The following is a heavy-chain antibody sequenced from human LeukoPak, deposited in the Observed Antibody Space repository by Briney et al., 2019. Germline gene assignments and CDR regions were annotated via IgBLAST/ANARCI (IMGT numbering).Heavy chain of an antibody. CDR1: GGSISSYY. D-gene: IGHD2-15*01. J-gene: IGHJ5*02. CDR2: IYTSGST. Sequence: SETLSLTCTVSGGSISSYYWSWIRQPPGKGLEWIGYIYTSGSTNYNPSLKSRVTISVDTSENQFSLKLSSVTAADTAVYYCARLVGGNWFDPWGQGTLVTVSS. CDR3: ARLVGGNWFDP. V-gene: IGHV4-4*09.